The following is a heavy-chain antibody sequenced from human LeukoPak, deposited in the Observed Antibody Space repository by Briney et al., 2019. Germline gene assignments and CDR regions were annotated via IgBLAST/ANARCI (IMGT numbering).Heavy chain of an antibody. J-gene: IGHJ4*02. CDR2: AYHSGTT. V-gene: IGHV4-38-2*01. D-gene: IGHD4-11*01. CDR3: ARHDNNYILRPFDY. CDR1: GYSIGNGYY. Sequence: SETLSLTCAVSGYSIGNGYYWAWIRQPPGKGLEWIGSAYHSGTTYYNPSLQSRLTLSVDTSKNYFSLRLTSVTAADTAVYYCARHDNNYILRPFDYWGQGALVTVSS.